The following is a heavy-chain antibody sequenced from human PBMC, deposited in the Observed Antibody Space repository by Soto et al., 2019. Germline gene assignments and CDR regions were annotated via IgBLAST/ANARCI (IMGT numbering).Heavy chain of an antibody. Sequence: PGGSLILSCAASGFTFSSYWMSWVRQAPGKGLEWVANIKQDGSEKYYVDSVKGRFTISRDNAKNSLYLQMNSLRAEDTAVYYCARGRGCSTGCHNFDYWGQGTLVTVSS. J-gene: IGHJ4*02. CDR3: ARGRGCSTGCHNFDY. CDR1: GFTFSSYW. CDR2: IKQDGSEK. D-gene: IGHD2-2*01. V-gene: IGHV3-7*01.